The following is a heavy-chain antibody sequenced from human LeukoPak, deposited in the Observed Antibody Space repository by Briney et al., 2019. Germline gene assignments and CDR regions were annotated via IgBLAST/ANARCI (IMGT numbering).Heavy chain of an antibody. CDR2: IVYSGST. J-gene: IGHJ3*02. CDR3: ARHREMDSYEAFDM. Sequence: PSETLSLTCTVSGGSISSYYWSWIRQPPGQGLEWIGFIVYSGSTNYNPSLKSRVTISIDTSNNQLSLKLRSVTAADTAVYYCARHREMDSYEAFDMWGQGTMVTVSS. D-gene: IGHD5-24*01. CDR1: GGSISSYY. V-gene: IGHV4-59*08.